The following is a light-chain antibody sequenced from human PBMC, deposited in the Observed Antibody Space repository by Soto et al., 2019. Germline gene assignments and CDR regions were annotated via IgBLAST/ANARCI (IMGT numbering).Light chain of an antibody. CDR1: QSVSTD. CDR3: QQYNNWPPYT. CDR2: GSS. V-gene: IGKV3-15*01. Sequence: EIVMTQSPATLSVSPGERATLSCRASQSVSTDLAWYQQTPGQAPRLLIYGSSTRATGIPARFSGGGSGTEFTLTISSLQSEDFAVHYCQQYNNWPPYTFGQGTKLEIK. J-gene: IGKJ2*01.